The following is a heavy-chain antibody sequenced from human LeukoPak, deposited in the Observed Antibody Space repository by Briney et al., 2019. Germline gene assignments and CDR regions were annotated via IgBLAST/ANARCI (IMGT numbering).Heavy chain of an antibody. Sequence: PSETLSLPCTVSGGSISSYYWSWIRQPPGKGLEWIGYIYYSGTTNYNPSLKSRVTISIDTSKNQFSLKLSSVTAADTAVYYCARHALCGEVDYWGQGTLVTVSS. CDR1: GGSISSYY. CDR3: ARHALCGEVDY. V-gene: IGHV4-59*08. D-gene: IGHD4-17*01. J-gene: IGHJ4*02. CDR2: IYYSGTT.